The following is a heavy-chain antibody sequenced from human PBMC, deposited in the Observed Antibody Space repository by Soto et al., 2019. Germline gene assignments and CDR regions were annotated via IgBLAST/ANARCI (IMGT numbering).Heavy chain of an antibody. CDR3: ARIRGYWYGLDV. Sequence: EVQLLESGGGLVQPGGSLRLSCAASGFPLSTYGMTWVRQAPGKGLEWVSAITGTGGNTYYVDSVKGRFTSSRDNSKNMLYQQMNSLRVDDTAVYYCARIRGYWYGLDVWGQGTTVTVSS. CDR1: GFPLSTYG. J-gene: IGHJ6*02. V-gene: IGHV3-23*01. CDR2: ITGTGGNT.